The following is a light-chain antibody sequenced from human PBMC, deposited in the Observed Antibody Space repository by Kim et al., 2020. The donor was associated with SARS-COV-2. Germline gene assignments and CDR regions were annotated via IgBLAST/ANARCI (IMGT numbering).Light chain of an antibody. Sequence: EIVMTQSPATLSVSPGERATLSCRASQSVSSELAWYQQRGGQAPRLLIYAASTRATGIPARFSGSGSGTEFTLTISSLQSEDFAVYYCQQYNKWPYTFGQGTKLEI. J-gene: IGKJ2*01. CDR1: QSVSSE. V-gene: IGKV3-15*01. CDR2: AAS. CDR3: QQYNKWPYT.